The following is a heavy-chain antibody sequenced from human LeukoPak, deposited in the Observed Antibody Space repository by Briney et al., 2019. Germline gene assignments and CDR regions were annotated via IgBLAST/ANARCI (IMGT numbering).Heavy chain of an antibody. V-gene: IGHV1-2*06. CDR3: AALLLTGSYYFDY. J-gene: IGHJ4*02. CDR2: INPNSGGT. CDR1: GGTFSSYV. D-gene: IGHD3-9*01. Sequence: GASVKVSCKASGGTFSSYVISWVRQAPGQGLEWMGRINPNSGGTNYAQKFQGRVTMTRDTSISTAYMELSRLRSDDTAVYYCAALLLTGSYYFDYWGQGTLVTVSS.